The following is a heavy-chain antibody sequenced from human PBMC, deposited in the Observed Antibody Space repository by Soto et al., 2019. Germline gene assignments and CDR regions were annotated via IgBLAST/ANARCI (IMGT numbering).Heavy chain of an antibody. CDR3: ARGARIQNAFDI. D-gene: IGHD5-18*01. CDR1: GGSFSGYY. V-gene: IGHV4-34*01. J-gene: IGHJ3*02. CDR2: INHSGST. Sequence: SETLSLTCAVYGGSFSGYYWSWIRQPPGKGLEWVGEINHSGSTNYIPSLKSPVTISVDTSKNQFSLKLRSVTAADTAVYYCARGARIQNAFDIWGQWTMVTVSS.